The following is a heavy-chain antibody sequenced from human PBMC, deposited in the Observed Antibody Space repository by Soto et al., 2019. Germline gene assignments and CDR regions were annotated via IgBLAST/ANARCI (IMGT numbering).Heavy chain of an antibody. CDR1: GFTFSSYG. D-gene: IGHD5-12*01. Sequence: QVQLVESGGGVVQPGRSLRLSCAASGFTFSSYGMHWVRQAPGKGLEWVAVISYDGSNKYYADSVKGRFTISRDNSKNTLYLQMNSLRAEDTAVYYCAKLNVEMATIGYYWGQGTLVTVSS. V-gene: IGHV3-30*18. CDR2: ISYDGSNK. J-gene: IGHJ4*02. CDR3: AKLNVEMATIGYY.